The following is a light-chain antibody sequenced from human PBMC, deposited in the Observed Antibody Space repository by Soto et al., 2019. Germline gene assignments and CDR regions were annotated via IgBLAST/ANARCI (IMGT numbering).Light chain of an antibody. J-gene: IGKJ5*01. CDR1: ERIYSAY. Sequence: EVVLTQSPGTLSLSRGERATLSCRASERIYSAYLGWYQQKPGQAPRLLIYGTSSRATGIQDRFSGSGSGTDFTLTISRLEPEDFAVYYCQQYGNSPITFGQGTRLEI. CDR2: GTS. CDR3: QQYGNSPIT. V-gene: IGKV3-20*01.